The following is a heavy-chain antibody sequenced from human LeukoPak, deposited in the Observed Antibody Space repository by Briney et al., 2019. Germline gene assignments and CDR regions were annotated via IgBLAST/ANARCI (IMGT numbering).Heavy chain of an antibody. CDR3: AGEGHYYDDTGYYYGGEDY. Sequence: ASETLSLTCTVSGGSITSYYWSWIRQPAGKGLEWIGRIYTRGSTKYSPSLKSRVTFSVDTSKNQFSLRLSSVNAADTAVYYCAGEGHYYDDTGYYYGGEDYWGQGTLVTVSS. CDR1: GGSITSYY. CDR2: IYTRGST. V-gene: IGHV4-4*07. D-gene: IGHD3-22*01. J-gene: IGHJ4*02.